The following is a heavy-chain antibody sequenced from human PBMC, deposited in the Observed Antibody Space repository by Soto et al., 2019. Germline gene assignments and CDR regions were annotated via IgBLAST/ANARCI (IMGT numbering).Heavy chain of an antibody. CDR3: AGEKVGNKGIDF. J-gene: IGHJ4*02. CDR2: MNPNSGNT. D-gene: IGHD1-26*01. CDR1: GYTFPGYE. Sequence: ASVKVSCKASGYTFPGYEINWVRQATGQGLEWMGWMNPNSGNTGYAQNFQGRVTMTRDNSITTAYMELTSLRDDDSAVYYCAGEKVGNKGIDFWGQGTLVTVSS. V-gene: IGHV1-8*01.